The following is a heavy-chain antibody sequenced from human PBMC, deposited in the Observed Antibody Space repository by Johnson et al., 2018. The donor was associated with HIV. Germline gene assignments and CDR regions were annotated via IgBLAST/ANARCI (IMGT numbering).Heavy chain of an antibody. D-gene: IGHD2-21*01. J-gene: IGHJ3*02. Sequence: VQLVESGGGVVQPGGSLRLSCAVSGFTFSSYAMSWVRQAPGKGLEWVSAISGSGGSTYYADSVKGRFTISRDNSKNTLYLQMNSLRAEDTAVYYCTTDSNVGVIAIRSGQGVVFDIWGQGTMVTVSS. CDR3: TTDSNVGVIAIRSGQGVVFDI. CDR1: GFTFSSYA. CDR2: ISGSGGST. V-gene: IGHV3-23*04.